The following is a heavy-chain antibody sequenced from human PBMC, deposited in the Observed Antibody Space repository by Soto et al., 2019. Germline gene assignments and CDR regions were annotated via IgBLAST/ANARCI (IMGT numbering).Heavy chain of an antibody. CDR1: GYSFTSYW. D-gene: IGHD6-13*01. J-gene: IGHJ5*02. CDR2: IYPGDSDT. CDR3: GKLAADGNNLLDP. V-gene: IGHV5-51*01. Sequence: GESLKISCKGSGYSFTSYWIGWVRQMPGKGLEWMGIIYPGDSDTRYSPSFQGQVTISADKSISTAYLQWSSLKASDTAMYYFGKLAADGNNLLDPWGQGTRVTVSS.